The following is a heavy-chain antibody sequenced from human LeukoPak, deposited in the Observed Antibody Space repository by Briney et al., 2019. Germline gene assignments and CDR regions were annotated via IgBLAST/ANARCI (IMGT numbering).Heavy chain of an antibody. CDR1: GGSISSSSYY. D-gene: IGHD6-13*01. Sequence: SETLSLTCTVSGGSISSSSYYWGWIRQPPGKGLEWIGRIYYSGSTYYSPSLKSRVTISVDTSKNQFSLKLSSVTAADTAMYYCARDGSNSWYKGGFDFWGQGTLVTVSS. CDR3: ARDGSNSWYKGGFDF. J-gene: IGHJ4*02. CDR2: IYYSGST. V-gene: IGHV4-39*07.